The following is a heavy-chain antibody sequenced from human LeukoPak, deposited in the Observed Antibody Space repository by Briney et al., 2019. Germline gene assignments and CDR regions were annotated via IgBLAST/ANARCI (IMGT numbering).Heavy chain of an antibody. CDR3: ARDTKYAFDN. V-gene: IGHV3-48*01. CDR1: GFTFSSYS. J-gene: IGHJ4*02. Sequence: PGGSLRLSCAASGFTFSSYSMNWVRQAPGKGLEWISYIGISSGNTKYADSVKGRFTISGDKAKNSVYLQMNGLRVEDTAVYYCARDTKYAFDNWGQGTLVTVSS. D-gene: IGHD2-2*01. CDR2: IGISSGNT.